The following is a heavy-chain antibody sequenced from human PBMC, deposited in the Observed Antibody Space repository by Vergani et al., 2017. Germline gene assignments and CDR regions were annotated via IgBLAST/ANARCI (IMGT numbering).Heavy chain of an antibody. CDR2: ISYDGSNK. J-gene: IGHJ3*02. CDR3: ARDQLSGSSGYYYTDDAFDI. V-gene: IGHV3-30-3*01. CDR1: GFTFSSYA. Sequence: QVQLVESGGGVVQPGRSLRLSCAASGFTFSSYAMHWVRQAPGKGLECVAVISYDGSNKYYADSVKGRFTISRDNSKNTLYLQMNSLRAEDTAVYYCARDQLSGSSGYYYTDDAFDIWGQGTMVTVSS. D-gene: IGHD3-22*01.